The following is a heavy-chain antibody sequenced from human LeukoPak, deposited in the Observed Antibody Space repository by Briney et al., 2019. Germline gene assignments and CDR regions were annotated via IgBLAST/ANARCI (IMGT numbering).Heavy chain of an antibody. J-gene: IGHJ6*03. V-gene: IGHV1-2*02. CDR2: MNPKSGAT. Sequence: GASVKVSCNTSGYRFTGYYLHWVRQAPGQGLEWMGWMNPKSGATDYARKFQGRVTMTRDTSISTAYMELTRLRSDDTAVYFCARGSDYDDYFYMDFWGKGTTVTVSS. CDR3: ARGSDYDDYFYMDF. CDR1: GYRFTGYY.